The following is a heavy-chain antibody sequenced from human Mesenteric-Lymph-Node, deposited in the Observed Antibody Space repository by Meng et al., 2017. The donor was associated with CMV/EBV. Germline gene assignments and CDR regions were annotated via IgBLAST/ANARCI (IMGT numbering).Heavy chain of an antibody. D-gene: IGHD2-2*01. Sequence: GGSLRLSCAASGFTFSSYEMNWVRQAPGKGLEWVSYISSSGSTIYYADSVKGRFTISRDNAKNSLYLQMNSLRAEDTAVYYCARLLGYCSSTSCQKDYWGQGTLVTVSS. V-gene: IGHV3-48*03. J-gene: IGHJ4*02. CDR3: ARLLGYCSSTSCQKDY. CDR2: ISSSGSTI. CDR1: GFTFSSYE.